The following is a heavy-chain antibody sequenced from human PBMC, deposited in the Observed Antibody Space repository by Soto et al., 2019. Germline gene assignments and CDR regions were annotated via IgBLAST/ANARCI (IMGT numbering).Heavy chain of an antibody. CDR1: GFTFSSYA. Sequence: GGSLRLSCAASGFTFSSYAMHWVRQAPGKGLEWVAVISYDGSNKYYVHSVKGRFTISRDNAKNSVSLQMNNLRAEDTAVYYCTREDSIIIPAVADFWGQGTLVTVSS. D-gene: IGHD6-19*01. CDR3: TREDSIIIPAVADF. CDR2: ISYDGSNK. V-gene: IGHV3-30-3*01. J-gene: IGHJ4*02.